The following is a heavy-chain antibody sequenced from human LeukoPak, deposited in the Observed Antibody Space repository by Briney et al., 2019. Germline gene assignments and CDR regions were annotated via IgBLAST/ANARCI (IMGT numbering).Heavy chain of an antibody. V-gene: IGHV3-30*04. CDR3: ARSSWGWPLDY. Sequence: GGSLRLSCAASGFTFSSYAMHWVRQAPGKGLEWVAVISYDGSNKYYADSVKGRFTISRDNSKNTLYLQMNSLRAEDTAVYYCARSSWGWPLDYWGQGTLVTVSS. D-gene: IGHD3-16*01. CDR2: ISYDGSNK. CDR1: GFTFSSYA. J-gene: IGHJ4*02.